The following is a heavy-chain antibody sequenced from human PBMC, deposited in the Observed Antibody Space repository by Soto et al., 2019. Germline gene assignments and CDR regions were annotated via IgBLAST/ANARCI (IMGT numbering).Heavy chain of an antibody. CDR2: IIPIFGTA. J-gene: IGHJ3*02. Sequence: GASVKVSCKASGGTFSSYAISWARQAPGQGLEWMGGIIPIFGTANYAQKFQGRVTITADESTSTAYMELSSLRSEDTAVYYCARATRVGYNYAPFDAFDIWGQGTMVTVS. CDR1: GGTFSSYA. D-gene: IGHD1-1*01. V-gene: IGHV1-69*13. CDR3: ARATRVGYNYAPFDAFDI.